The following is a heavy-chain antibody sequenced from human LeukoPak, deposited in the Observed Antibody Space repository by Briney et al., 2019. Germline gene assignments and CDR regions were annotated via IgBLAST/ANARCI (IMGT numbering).Heavy chain of an antibody. CDR3: ARTLTTAFDL. J-gene: IGHJ3*01. D-gene: IGHD1-1*01. CDR2: IYYSVSA. V-gene: IGHV4-30-4*01. CDR1: GASLSSGGYY. Sequence: SETLSLTCNVSGASLSSGGYYWSWIRQPPGKGLEWIGFIYYSVSASYNPSFKSRVTISVDTSTNQISLRLNSVTAADTAVYYCARTLTTAFDLWGQGTMLIVSS.